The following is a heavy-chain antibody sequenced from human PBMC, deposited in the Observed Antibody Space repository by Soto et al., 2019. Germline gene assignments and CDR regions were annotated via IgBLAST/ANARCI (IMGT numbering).Heavy chain of an antibody. CDR2: IWYDGSNK. Sequence: QVQLVESGGGVVQPGRSLRLSCAASGFTFSSYGMHWVRQAPGKGLEWVAVIWYDGSNKYYADSVKGRFTISRDNSKNTLYLQMNSLRAEDTAVYYCARPYGDPMHSAFDIWGQGTMVTVSS. D-gene: IGHD4-17*01. V-gene: IGHV3-33*01. CDR3: ARPYGDPMHSAFDI. CDR1: GFTFSSYG. J-gene: IGHJ3*02.